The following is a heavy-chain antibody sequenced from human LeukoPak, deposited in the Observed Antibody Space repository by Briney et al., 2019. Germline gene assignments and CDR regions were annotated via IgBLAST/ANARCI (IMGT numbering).Heavy chain of an antibody. CDR1: GFTFSSYE. CDR2: ISSSGSTI. J-gene: IGHJ4*02. V-gene: IGHV3-48*03. CDR3: ARVVITNFDY. Sequence: PGGSLRLSCAASGFTFSSYEMNWVRQAPGKGLEWVSYISSSGSTIYYADSVKGRFTISRDNAKNSLYLQMNSLRAEDTAGYYCARVVITNFDYWGQGTLVTVSS. D-gene: IGHD3-16*01.